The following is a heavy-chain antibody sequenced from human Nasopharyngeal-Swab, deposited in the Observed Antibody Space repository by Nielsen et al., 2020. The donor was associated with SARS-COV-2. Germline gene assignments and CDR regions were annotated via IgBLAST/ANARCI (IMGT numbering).Heavy chain of an antibody. J-gene: IGHJ6*03. CDR3: ARAKAGITGTTYYFYYLDV. V-gene: IGHV4-59*12. CDR2: IYYSGST. Sequence: SETLSLTCTVSGGSISSYYWSWIRQPPGKGLEWIGYIYYSGSTNYNPSLKSRVTISVDTSKNQFSLKLSSVTAADTAVYFCARAKAGITGTTYYFYYLDVWGTGTTVTVSS. CDR1: GGSISSYY. D-gene: IGHD1-7*01.